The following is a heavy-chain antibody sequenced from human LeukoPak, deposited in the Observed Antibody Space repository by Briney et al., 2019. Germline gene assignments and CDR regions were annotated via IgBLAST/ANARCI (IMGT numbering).Heavy chain of an antibody. CDR3: AREGYDTNIYYKADY. D-gene: IGHD3-22*01. J-gene: IGHJ4*02. V-gene: IGHV4-59*01. CDR2: FSYSGST. CDR1: GGSISSYY. Sequence: PSETLSLTCTVSGGSISSYYWSWIRQPPGKGLEWIGYFSYSGSTSYNPSLKSRVTITLDTSKSQFSLRLSSVTAADTAVYYCAREGYDTNIYYKADYWGQGTLVTVSS.